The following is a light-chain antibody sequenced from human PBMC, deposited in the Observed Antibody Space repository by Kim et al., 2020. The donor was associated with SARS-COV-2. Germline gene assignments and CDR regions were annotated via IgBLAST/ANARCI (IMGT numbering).Light chain of an antibody. CDR1: QDISSY. J-gene: IGKJ2*01. CDR3: QQYYSYPDT. CDR2: AAS. V-gene: IGKV1-8*01. Sequence: AIPMTQSPSSLSASTGDRVTITCRASQDISSYLAWYQQKPGKAPKLLIYAASTLQSGVPSRFSGSGSGTDFTLTISCLQSEDFATYYCQQYYSYPDTFGQGTKLEI.